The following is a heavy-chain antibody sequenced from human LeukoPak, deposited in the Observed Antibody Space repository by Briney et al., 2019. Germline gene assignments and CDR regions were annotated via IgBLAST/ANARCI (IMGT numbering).Heavy chain of an antibody. D-gene: IGHD3-22*01. Sequence: GASVKVSCKASGYTFTSYDINWVRQATGQGLEWMGWMNPNSGNTGYAQKFQGRVTMTRNTSISTAYMELSSLRSEDTAVYYCAREIITMIVVVTVIFLGNWFDPWGQGTLVTVSS. CDR2: MNPNSGNT. CDR1: GYTFTSYD. CDR3: AREIITMIVVVTVIFLGNWFDP. V-gene: IGHV1-8*01. J-gene: IGHJ5*02.